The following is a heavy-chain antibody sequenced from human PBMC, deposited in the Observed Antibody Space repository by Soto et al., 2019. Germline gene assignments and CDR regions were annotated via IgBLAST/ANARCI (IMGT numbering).Heavy chain of an antibody. CDR2: LHYNGFA. CDR3: ARSGHIFAGVF. D-gene: IGHD3-16*01. J-gene: IGHJ4*02. V-gene: IGHV4-59*01. Sequence: SETLSLTCTVSGASMNDYYGSWIRQSPGKGLEHIGYLHYNGFAEYSPSLRSRVSISMDTSKNQFSLKLGSVTAADTAIYYCARSGHIFAGVFWGQGILVTVSS. CDR1: GASMNDYY.